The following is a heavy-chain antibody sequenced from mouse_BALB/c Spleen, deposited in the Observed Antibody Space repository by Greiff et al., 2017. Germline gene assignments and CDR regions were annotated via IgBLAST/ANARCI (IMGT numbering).Heavy chain of an antibody. CDR2: ISYSGST. D-gene: IGHD2-10*02. CDR1: GYSITSDYA. J-gene: IGHJ2*01. V-gene: IGHV3-2*02. Sequence: EVKLQESGPGLVKPSQSLSLTCTVTGYSITSDYAWNWIRQFPGNQLEWMGYISYSGSTSYNPSLKSRISITRDTSKNQFFLQLNSVTTEDTATYYCASSISLFDYWGQGTTLTVSS. CDR3: ASSISLFDY.